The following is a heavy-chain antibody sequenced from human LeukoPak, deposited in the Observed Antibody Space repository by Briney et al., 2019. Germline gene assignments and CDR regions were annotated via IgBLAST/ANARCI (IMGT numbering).Heavy chain of an antibody. CDR1: GFTFSSYS. Sequence: PGGSLRLSCAASGFTFSSYSMNWVRQAPGKGLEWVSSISSSSSYIYYADSVKGRFTISRDNAKNSLYLQMNSLRAEDTAVYYCARESLRFLEWLSDYYYYGMDVWGQGTTVTVSS. D-gene: IGHD3-3*01. CDR2: ISSSSSYI. J-gene: IGHJ6*02. V-gene: IGHV3-21*04. CDR3: ARESLRFLEWLSDYYYYGMDV.